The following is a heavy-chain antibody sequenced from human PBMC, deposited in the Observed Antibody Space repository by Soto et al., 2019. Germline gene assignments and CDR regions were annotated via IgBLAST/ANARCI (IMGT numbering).Heavy chain of an antibody. D-gene: IGHD3-22*01. CDR2: IHYSGST. J-gene: IGHJ4*02. V-gene: IGHV4-39*01. CDR3: AAHDSGGYYAEY. CDR1: GDSVTISDYY. Sequence: QLQLQESGPGLVKPSETLSLTCTVSGDSVTISDYYWGWIRQPPGKGLEWIGSIHYSGSTYYNPSLTSRFTISGDTSKKQFSLKLTSVTAADAAVYYCAAHDSGGYYAEYWGQGTLVTVSA.